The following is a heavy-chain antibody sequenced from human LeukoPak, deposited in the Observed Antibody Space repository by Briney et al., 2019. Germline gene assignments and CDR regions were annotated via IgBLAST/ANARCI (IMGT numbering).Heavy chain of an antibody. J-gene: IGHJ3*01. Sequence: ASVKVSCKASGYTLTSYDINWVRQAPGQGLEWMGWMNPNNANTGYPQKFQGRITFTRDTSISTAYMELRSLRSEDTAVYYCAKGRLLTGSPGAFDLWGQGTVVAVSS. CDR1: GYTLTSYD. CDR3: AKGRLLTGSPGAFDL. CDR2: MNPNNANT. V-gene: IGHV1-8*01. D-gene: IGHD7-27*01.